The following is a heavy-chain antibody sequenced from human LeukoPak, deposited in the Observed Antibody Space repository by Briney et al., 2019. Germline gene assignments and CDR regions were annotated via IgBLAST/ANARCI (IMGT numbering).Heavy chain of an antibody. J-gene: IGHJ6*03. V-gene: IGHV4-4*07. CDR1: GGSISSYY. Sequence: SETLSLTCTVSGGSISSYYWSWIRQPAGKGLEWIGRIYTSGSTNYNPYLKSRVTMSVDTSKNQFSLKLSSVTAADTAVYYCARDDLGYCSSTSCHALYYYMDVWGKGTTVTVSS. D-gene: IGHD2-2*01. CDR3: ARDDLGYCSSTSCHALYYYMDV. CDR2: IYTSGST.